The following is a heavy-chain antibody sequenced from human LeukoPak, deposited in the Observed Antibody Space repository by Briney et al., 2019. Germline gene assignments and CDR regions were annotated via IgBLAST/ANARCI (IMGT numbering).Heavy chain of an antibody. V-gene: IGHV3-53*01. CDR2: IYSGGNI. CDR1: GFTVSSTY. CDR3: ARAYCSDGVCYPYFGR. J-gene: IGHJ4*02. D-gene: IGHD2-15*01. Sequence: QPGGSLRLSCAASGFTVSSTYMSWVRQAPGKGLEWVSVIYSGGNIYYIDSVKGRFTISRDTSKNTLYLQMNSLRAEDTAVYYCARAYCSDGVCYPYFGRWGQGTLVTVSS.